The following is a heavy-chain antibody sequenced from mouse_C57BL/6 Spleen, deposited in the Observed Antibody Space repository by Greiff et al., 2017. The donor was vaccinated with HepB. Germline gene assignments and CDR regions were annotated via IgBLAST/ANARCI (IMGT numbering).Heavy chain of an antibody. CDR2: INPRTGGT. Sequence: VQLQQSGPELVKPGASVKISCKASGYSFTGYYMNWVKQSPEKSLEWIGEINPRTGGTTYNQKFKAKATLTVDKSSSTAYMQLKSLTSEDSAVYYCARKRGYDGDYFDYWGQGTTLTVSS. J-gene: IGHJ2*01. D-gene: IGHD2-2*01. CDR1: GYSFTGYY. CDR3: ARKRGYDGDYFDY. V-gene: IGHV1-42*01.